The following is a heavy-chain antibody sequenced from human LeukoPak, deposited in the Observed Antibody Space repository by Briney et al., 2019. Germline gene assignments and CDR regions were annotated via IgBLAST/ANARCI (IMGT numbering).Heavy chain of an antibody. CDR1: GGTFSSYA. Sequence: ASVKVSCEASGGTFSSYAISWVRQAPGQGLEWMGGIIPIFGTANYAQKFQGRVTITADESTSTAYMELSSLRSEDTAVYYCASNPPYGDYYYYYYGMDVWGKGTTVTVSS. V-gene: IGHV1-69*13. CDR3: ASNPPYGDYYYYYYGMDV. J-gene: IGHJ6*04. CDR2: IIPIFGTA. D-gene: IGHD4-17*01.